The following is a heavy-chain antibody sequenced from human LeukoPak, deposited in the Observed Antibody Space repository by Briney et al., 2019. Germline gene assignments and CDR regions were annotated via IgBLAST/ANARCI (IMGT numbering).Heavy chain of an antibody. J-gene: IGHJ4*02. V-gene: IGHV1-69*04. CDR2: IIPILGIA. D-gene: IGHD2-2*01. Sequence: SVKVSCKASGGTFSSYAISWVRQAPGQGLEWMGGIIPILGIANYAQKFQGRVTITADKSTSTAYMELSSLRSEDTAVYYCARGLEGCSSTSCSALMDYWGQGTLVTVSS. CDR1: GGTFSSYA. CDR3: ARGLEGCSSTSCSALMDY.